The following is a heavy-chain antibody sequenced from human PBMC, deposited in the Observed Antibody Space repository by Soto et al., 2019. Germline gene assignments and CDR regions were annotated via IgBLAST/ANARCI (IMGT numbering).Heavy chain of an antibody. J-gene: IGHJ6*01. CDR3: ARDPGFGDWNGMDV. CDR2: IWHDGSSK. D-gene: IGHD3-10*01. CDR1: GFTFINYA. V-gene: IGHV3-33*01. Sequence: QVQLVESGGGVVQPGRSLRLSCAASGFTFINYAMLWVRQTPGKGLEWVSVIWHDGSSKYYADSVKGRFTISRDNTKNTLHLQMDSLRVEDTTVYHSARDPGFGDWNGMDVWGQGTMVTVSS.